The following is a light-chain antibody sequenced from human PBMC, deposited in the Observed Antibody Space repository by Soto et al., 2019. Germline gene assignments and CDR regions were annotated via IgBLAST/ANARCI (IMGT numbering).Light chain of an antibody. CDR2: DDD. Sequence: QSLLTQPASVSAAPGQKFTISCSGSISNIGGNSVSWYQQLPGTAPKLLIYDDDKRPSGIPDRFYGSKSGTSATLGITGFQTGDEADYYCGSWDSSLSAYVFGTGTKVTVL. CDR3: GSWDSSLSAYV. CDR1: ISNIGGNS. V-gene: IGLV1-51*01. J-gene: IGLJ1*01.